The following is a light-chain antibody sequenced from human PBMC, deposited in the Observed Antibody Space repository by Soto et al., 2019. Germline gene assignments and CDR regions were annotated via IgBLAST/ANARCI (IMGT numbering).Light chain of an antibody. Sequence: QSVPTQPPSVSGAPGQRVTISCTGSSSNIGGGYDVHWYQQLPGTVPKLLIYGNRNRPSGVPDRFSASKSGTSASLAITGLQAEDEADYYCQSYDNSLSGWKVFGTGTKATVL. CDR3: QSYDNSLSGWKV. J-gene: IGLJ1*01. CDR1: SSNIGGGYD. CDR2: GNR. V-gene: IGLV1-40*01.